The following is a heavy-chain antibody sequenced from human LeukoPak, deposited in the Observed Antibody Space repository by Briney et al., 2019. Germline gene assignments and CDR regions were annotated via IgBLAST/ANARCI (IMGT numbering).Heavy chain of an antibody. CDR2: IIPIFGTA. V-gene: IGHV1-69*13. D-gene: IGHD3-22*01. CDR3: ATTTYYYDSSGSQIDY. Sequence: ASVNVSCKASGGTFSSYAISWVRQAPGQGLEWMGGIIPIFGTANYAQKFQGRVTITADESTSTAYMELSSLRSEDTAVYYCATTTYYYDSSGSQIDYWGQGTLVTVSS. J-gene: IGHJ4*02. CDR1: GGTFSSYA.